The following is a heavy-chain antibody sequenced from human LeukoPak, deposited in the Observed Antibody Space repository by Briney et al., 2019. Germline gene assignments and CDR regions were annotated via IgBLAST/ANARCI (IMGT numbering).Heavy chain of an antibody. CDR1: GFTFSSYE. Sequence: GGSLRLSCAASGFTFSSYEMSWVRQAPGKGLEWVSYISSSGSTIYYADSVKGRFTIPRDNAKNSLYLQMNSLRAEDTAVYYCARDLDSSSWYPSWFDPWGQGTLVTVSS. V-gene: IGHV3-48*03. D-gene: IGHD6-13*01. CDR3: ARDLDSSSWYPSWFDP. CDR2: ISSSGSTI. J-gene: IGHJ5*02.